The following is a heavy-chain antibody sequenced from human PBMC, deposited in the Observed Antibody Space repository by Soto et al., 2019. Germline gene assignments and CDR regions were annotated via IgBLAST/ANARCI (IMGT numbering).Heavy chain of an antibody. V-gene: IGHV1-8*01. D-gene: IGHD3-3*01. CDR2: MNPNSGNT. CDR1: GYTFTSYD. Sequence: ASVKVSCKASGYTFTSYDINWVRQATGQELEWMGWMNPNSGNTGYAQKFQGRVTMTRNTSISTAYMELSSLRSEDTAVYYCARGRITIFGVVIGNYYYYYMDVWGKGTTVTVSS. J-gene: IGHJ6*03. CDR3: ARGRITIFGVVIGNYYYYYMDV.